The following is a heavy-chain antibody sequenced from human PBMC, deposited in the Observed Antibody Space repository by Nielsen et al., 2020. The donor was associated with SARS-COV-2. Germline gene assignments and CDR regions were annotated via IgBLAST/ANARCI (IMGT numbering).Heavy chain of an antibody. J-gene: IGHJ6*02. CDR3: VGGNYYYGMDV. CDR2: VGTAGDT. Sequence: GGSLRLSCAGSQFTVSSNDMHWVRKATGKGLEWVSAVGTAGDTYYLASVKGRFTISRDIASNSLYLQMNSVRAGDTAVYYCVGGNYYYGMDVWGQGTTVTVSS. V-gene: IGHV3-13*01. D-gene: IGHD3-16*01. CDR1: QFTVSSND.